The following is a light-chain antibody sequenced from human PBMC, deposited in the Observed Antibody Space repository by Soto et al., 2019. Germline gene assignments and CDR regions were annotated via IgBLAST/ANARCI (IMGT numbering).Light chain of an antibody. Sequence: DIKMNQSPSTLSASVGDRVTITCRASQSISSWLAWYQQKPGKAPKLLIYKASTLKSGVPSRFSGSGSGTEFTLTISSLQPDDFATYYCQHYNSYSEAFGQGTKVAIK. CDR1: QSISSW. J-gene: IGKJ1*01. V-gene: IGKV1-5*03. CDR2: KAS. CDR3: QHYNSYSEA.